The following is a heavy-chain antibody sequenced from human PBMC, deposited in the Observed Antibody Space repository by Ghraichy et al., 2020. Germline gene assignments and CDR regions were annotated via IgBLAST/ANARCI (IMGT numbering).Heavy chain of an antibody. Sequence: GGSLRLSCAASGFTFSSYAMHWVRQAPGKGLEWVAVISYDGSNKYYADSVKGRFTISRDNSKNTLYLQMNSLRAEDTAVYYCAREWFRTVALHYGSGSGFDYWGQGTLVTVSS. CDR2: ISYDGSNK. CDR1: GFTFSSYA. CDR3: AREWFRTVALHYGSGSGFDY. V-gene: IGHV3-30*04. D-gene: IGHD3-10*01. J-gene: IGHJ4*02.